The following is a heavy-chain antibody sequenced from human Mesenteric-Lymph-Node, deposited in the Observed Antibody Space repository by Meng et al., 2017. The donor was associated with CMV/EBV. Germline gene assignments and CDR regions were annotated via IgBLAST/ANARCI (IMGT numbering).Heavy chain of an antibody. J-gene: IGHJ6*02. D-gene: IGHD3-10*01. CDR3: AKDRTGYGSGSSAGMED. CDR1: GFMFSSYG. V-gene: IGHV3-30*02. Sequence: GESLKISCAASGFMFSSYGMHWVRQAPGEGLEWVAFIQYDGSNKYYADSVKGRFTISRDNSKNTLYLQMNSLRAEDTAVYYCAKDRTGYGSGSSAGMEDWGQGTTVTVSS. CDR2: IQYDGSNK.